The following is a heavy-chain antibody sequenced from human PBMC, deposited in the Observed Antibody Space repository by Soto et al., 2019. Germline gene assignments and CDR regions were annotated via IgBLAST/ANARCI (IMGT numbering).Heavy chain of an antibody. CDR2: IYATGTT. CDR3: VRDGTKTFRAWFDP. CDR1: GASIRDFY. Sequence: QVQLQESGPGLVKPSETLSITCTVSGASIRDFYCSWIRKSAGKGLEWIGRIYATGTTNYNPSLKTPVMMFVGTQRKQSSLKLRSVAAADTAVYYCVRDGTKTFRAWFDPWSQGISVSVSS. J-gene: IGHJ5*02. D-gene: IGHD3-10*01. V-gene: IGHV4-4*07.